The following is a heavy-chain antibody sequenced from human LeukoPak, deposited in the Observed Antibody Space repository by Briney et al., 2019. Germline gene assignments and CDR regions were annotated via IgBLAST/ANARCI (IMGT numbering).Heavy chain of an antibody. J-gene: IGHJ6*02. CDR1: GFTFSNSD. CDR3: RRPCGGDRDYYYYGMDV. Sequence: PGGSLRLSCAASGFTFSNSDMNWVHQTPGKGLEWVSGVSWNGSRTHYADSVKGRFIISRDNSRNTLYPQTNSLRAEDTAVYYCRRPCGGDRDYYYYGMDVWGQGTTVTVSS. D-gene: IGHD2-21*02. CDR2: VSWNGSRT. V-gene: IGHV3-35*01.